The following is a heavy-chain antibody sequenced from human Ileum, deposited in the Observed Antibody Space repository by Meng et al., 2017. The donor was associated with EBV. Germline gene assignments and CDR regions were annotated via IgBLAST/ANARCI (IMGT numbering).Heavy chain of an antibody. CDR3: ARGVDYHWGY. D-gene: IGHD3-16*01. Sequence: QVHRQESGPGLGKPSGTLSLICAVSGGSINNDYWWSWVRQSPGEGLEWIGEIHHSGITNYNASLRSRVDMSIDKSKNQVSFNLRSATAADTAVYYCARGVDYHWGYWGQGSLVTVSS. V-gene: IGHV4-4*02. J-gene: IGHJ4*02. CDR1: GGSINNDYW. CDR2: IHHSGIT.